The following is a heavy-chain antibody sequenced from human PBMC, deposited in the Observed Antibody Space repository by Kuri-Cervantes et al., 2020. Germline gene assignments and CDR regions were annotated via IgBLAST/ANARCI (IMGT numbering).Heavy chain of an antibody. V-gene: IGHV3-33*01. CDR1: GFTFSSYG. CDR2: IWYDGSNE. CDR3: ARDPGYCSGGSCYSELFDY. J-gene: IGHJ4*02. Sequence: GESLKISCAASGFTFSSYGMHWVRQAPGKGLEWVAVIWYDGSNEYYADSVKGRFTISRDNSKNTLYLQMNSLRAEDTAVYYCARDPGYCSGGSCYSELFDYWGQGTLVTVSS. D-gene: IGHD2-15*01.